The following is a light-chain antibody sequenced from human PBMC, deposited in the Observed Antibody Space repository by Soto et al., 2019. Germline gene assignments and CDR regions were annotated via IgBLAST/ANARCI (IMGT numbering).Light chain of an antibody. CDR3: QQYYSTPLT. CDR2: AAS. V-gene: IGKV4-1*01. J-gene: IGKJ4*01. Sequence: DIVMTQSPYSLAVSLGERATINCKSSQSVFFISNNKNYLAWYQQKPGQPPKLLIYAASTRESGVPDRFSGSGSGTDFTLTISSLQAEDVAVYYCQQYYSTPLTFGGGTKVDIK. CDR1: QSVFFISNNKNY.